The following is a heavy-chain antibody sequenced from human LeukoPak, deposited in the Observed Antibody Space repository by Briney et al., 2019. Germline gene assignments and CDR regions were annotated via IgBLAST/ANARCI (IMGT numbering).Heavy chain of an antibody. V-gene: IGHV4-59*08. CDR1: GGSISSYY. J-gene: IGHJ4*02. CDR3: ARGYTTGWYQDY. D-gene: IGHD6-19*01. CDR2: IYYSGST. Sequence: SETLSLTCTVSGGSISSYYWSWIRQPAGKGLEWLGYIYYSGSTNYNPSLNSRVTISVDTSNNQFSLRLSSVTAADTAVYYCARGYTTGWYQDYWGQGTLVTVSS.